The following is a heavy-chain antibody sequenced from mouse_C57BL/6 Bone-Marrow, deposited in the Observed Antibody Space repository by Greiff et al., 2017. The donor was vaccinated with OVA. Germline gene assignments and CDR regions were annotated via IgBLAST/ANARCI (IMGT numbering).Heavy chain of an antibody. CDR3: ARSGTRAWFAY. CDR1: GYTFTSYW. D-gene: IGHD4-1*01. J-gene: IGHJ3*01. CDR2: IHPNSGST. Sequence: VQLQQPGAELVKPGASVKLSCKASGYTFTSYWMHWVKQRPGQGLEWIGMIHPNSGSTNSNEKFKSKATLTVDKSSSTAYMQLSSLTSEDSAVYYCARSGTRAWFAYWGQGTLVTVSA. V-gene: IGHV1-64*01.